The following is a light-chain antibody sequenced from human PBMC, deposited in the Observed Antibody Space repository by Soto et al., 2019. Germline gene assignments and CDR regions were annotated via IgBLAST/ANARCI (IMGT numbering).Light chain of an antibody. Sequence: QSVLTQPRSVSAAPGQGVTMSCSGTSSNIGRNFVAWYQQLPGTAPKLLIYDDTKRPYGIPGRFSASKSGTSATLAITGLQTGDEADYYCGTWDSSLSVSVFGGGTKVTVL. J-gene: IGLJ3*02. CDR2: DDT. V-gene: IGLV1-51*01. CDR1: SSNIGRNF. CDR3: GTWDSSLSVSV.